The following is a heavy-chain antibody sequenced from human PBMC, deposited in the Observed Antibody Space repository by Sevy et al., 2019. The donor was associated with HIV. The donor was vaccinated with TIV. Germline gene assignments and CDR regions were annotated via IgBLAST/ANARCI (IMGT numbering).Heavy chain of an antibody. D-gene: IGHD3-22*01. CDR2: IWYDGSNK. CDR1: GFTFSSYG. CDR3: ARDLYDSSGYHPFDY. Sequence: GGSLRLSCAASGFTFSSYGMHWVRQAPGKGLEWVAVIWYDGSNKYYADSVKGRFTISRDNSKNTLYLQMNSLRAEDTTVYYCARDLYDSSGYHPFDYWGQGTLVTVSS. J-gene: IGHJ4*02. V-gene: IGHV3-33*01.